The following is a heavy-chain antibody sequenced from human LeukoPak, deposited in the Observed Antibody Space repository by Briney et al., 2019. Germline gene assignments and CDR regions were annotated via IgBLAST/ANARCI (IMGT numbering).Heavy chain of an antibody. Sequence: SGTLSLTCTVSGASISSYDWSWIRQPPGKGLEWIGYIYYSGSTNCNPSLKSRVSLSVDTSKSQFSLKLSSVTAADTAVYYCARPYSSDHFDYWGQGTLVTVSS. V-gene: IGHV4-59*01. J-gene: IGHJ4*02. CDR1: GASISSYD. CDR2: IYYSGST. D-gene: IGHD6-19*01. CDR3: ARPYSSDHFDY.